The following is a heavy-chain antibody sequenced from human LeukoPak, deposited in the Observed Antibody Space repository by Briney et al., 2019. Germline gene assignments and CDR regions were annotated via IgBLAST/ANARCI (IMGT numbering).Heavy chain of an antibody. J-gene: IGHJ4*02. CDR1: GFTFSSYT. D-gene: IGHD3-10*01. Sequence: GGSLRLSCAASGFTFSSYTMNWVRQAPGKGLEWISYIVSSSSIISYADSVKGRFTISRDNARNSLYLQMNSLRDEDTAVYYCARYYYGSLDYWGQGTLSPSPQ. CDR2: IVSSSSII. V-gene: IGHV3-48*02. CDR3: ARYYYGSLDY.